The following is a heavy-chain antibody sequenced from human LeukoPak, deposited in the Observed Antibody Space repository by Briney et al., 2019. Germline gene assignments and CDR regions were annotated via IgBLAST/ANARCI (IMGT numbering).Heavy chain of an antibody. CDR3: AKGDDYGDYYALDY. D-gene: IGHD4-17*01. CDR2: ISGSGGST. Sequence: GGSLRLSCAASGFTFSSYAMSWVRQAPEKGLEWVSAISGSGGSTYYADSVKGRFTISRDNSKNTLYLQMNSLRAEDTAVYYCAKGDDYGDYYALDYWGQGILVTVSS. J-gene: IGHJ4*02. V-gene: IGHV3-23*01. CDR1: GFTFSSYA.